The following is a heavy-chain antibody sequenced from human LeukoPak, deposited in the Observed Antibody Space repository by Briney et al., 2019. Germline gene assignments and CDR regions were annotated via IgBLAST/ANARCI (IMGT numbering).Heavy chain of an antibody. CDR1: GFTFSGSA. CDR3: TGNYYGSGSYADFDY. D-gene: IGHD3-10*01. Sequence: GGSLRLSCAASGFTFSGSALHWIRQASGKGLEWVGRIRSTANGYATAYAASVKGRFTISRDDSKNTAYLQMDSLKTEDTAVYYCTGNYYGSGSYADFDYWGQGTLVTVSS. CDR2: IRSTANGYAT. V-gene: IGHV3-73*01. J-gene: IGHJ4*02.